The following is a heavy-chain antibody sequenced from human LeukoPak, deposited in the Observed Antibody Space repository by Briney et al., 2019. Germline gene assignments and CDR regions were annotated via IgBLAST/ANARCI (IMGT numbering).Heavy chain of an antibody. V-gene: IGHV1-8*03. D-gene: IGHD6-19*01. CDR2: MNPNSANT. CDR3: SKGRAVAGRSPLDLGY. CDR1: GYTFTSYD. J-gene: IGHJ4*02. Sequence: ASVKVSCKASGYTFTSYDIKWVRQATGQGLEWMGWMNPNSANTGYAQKFKGRAAITRNTSISTPYMKLSSLRSQDTARSYCSKGRAVAGRSPLDLGYWGQGALVSVCS.